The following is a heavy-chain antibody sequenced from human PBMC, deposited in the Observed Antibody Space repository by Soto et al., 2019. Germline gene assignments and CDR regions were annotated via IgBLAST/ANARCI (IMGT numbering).Heavy chain of an antibody. CDR2: ISYDGSNK. CDR3: ARGVVVTAIGYYYYGMDV. CDR1: GFTFSSYA. D-gene: IGHD2-21*02. Sequence: GGSLRLSCAASGFTFSSYAMHWVRQAPGKGLEWVAVISYDGSNKYYADSVKGRFTISRDNSKNTLYLQMNSLRAEDTAVYYCARGVVVTAIGYYYYGMDVWGQGTTVTVSS. V-gene: IGHV3-30-3*01. J-gene: IGHJ6*02.